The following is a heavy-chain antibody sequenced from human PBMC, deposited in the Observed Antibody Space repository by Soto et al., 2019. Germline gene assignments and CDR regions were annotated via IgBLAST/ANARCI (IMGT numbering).Heavy chain of an antibody. D-gene: IGHD6-13*01. CDR1: GVTFSSYS. J-gene: IGHJ4*02. CDR3: ARDVGIAAAGTSPDY. Sequence: ASLKVSCKASGVTFSSYSISWVRQAPVQGLEWMGIINPSGGSTSYAQKFQGRVTMTRDTSTSTVYMELSSLRSEDTAVYYCARDVGIAAAGTSPDYWGQGTLVTVSS. CDR2: INPSGGST. V-gene: IGHV1-46*01.